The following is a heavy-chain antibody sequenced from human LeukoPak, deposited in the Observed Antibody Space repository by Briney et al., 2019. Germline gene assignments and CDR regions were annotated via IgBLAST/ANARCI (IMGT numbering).Heavy chain of an antibody. CDR3: ANGRLGYSSEGVCHDAFAI. J-gene: IGHJ3*02. CDR1: GFSLKANY. V-gene: IGHV3-53*01. CDR2: IYSGGNT. Sequence: PGGSLRLSCAASGFSLKANYMSWVRQAPGKGLEWVSVIYSGGNTYYSASVTGRFTISRDNPKNSLYLQMNSLRAEDTAVYYCANGRLGYSSEGVCHDAFAIWGQGTRVTVSS. D-gene: IGHD2-8*01.